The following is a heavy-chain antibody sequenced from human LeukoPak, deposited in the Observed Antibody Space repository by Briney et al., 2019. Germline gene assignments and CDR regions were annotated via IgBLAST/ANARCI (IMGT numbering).Heavy chain of an antibody. CDR3: ARVVTAGTTSLLSNWFDP. V-gene: IGHV4-4*09. CDR1: GGSISSYY. J-gene: IGHJ5*02. CDR2: IYTSGST. D-gene: IGHD1-7*01. Sequence: SETLSLTCTLSGGSISSYYWSWIRQPPGEGLEWIGYIYTSGSTNFNPSLKSRVTISVDTPKNQFSLNLSSVTAADTAVYYCARVVTAGTTSLLSNWFDPWGQGTLVTVSS.